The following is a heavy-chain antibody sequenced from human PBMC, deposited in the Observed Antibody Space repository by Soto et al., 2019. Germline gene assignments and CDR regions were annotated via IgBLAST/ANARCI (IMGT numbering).Heavy chain of an antibody. D-gene: IGHD3-22*01. V-gene: IGHV3-30-3*01. CDR1: GFTFSSYA. CDR3: ARVNYDSSGYYYESLYYFDY. J-gene: IGHJ4*02. CDR2: ISYDGSNK. Sequence: SLRLSCAASGFTFSSYAMHWVRQAPGKGLEWVAAISYDGSNKYYADSVKGRFTISRDNSKNTLYLQMNSLRAEDTAVYYCARVNYDSSGYYYESLYYFDYWGQGTLVTVSS.